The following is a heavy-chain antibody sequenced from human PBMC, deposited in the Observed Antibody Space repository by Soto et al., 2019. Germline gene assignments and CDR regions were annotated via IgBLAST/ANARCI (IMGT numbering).Heavy chain of an antibody. V-gene: IGHV1-69*13. CDR3: ARDLPRGSRGYYYYGMDV. D-gene: IGHD6-6*01. CDR2: IIPIFGTA. Sequence: GASVKVSCKASGGTFSSYAISWVRQAPGQGLEWMGGIIPIFGTANYAQKFQGRVTITADESTSTAYMELSSLRSEDTAVYYCARDLPRGSRGYYYYGMDVWGQGTTVTVSS. J-gene: IGHJ6*02. CDR1: GGTFSSYA.